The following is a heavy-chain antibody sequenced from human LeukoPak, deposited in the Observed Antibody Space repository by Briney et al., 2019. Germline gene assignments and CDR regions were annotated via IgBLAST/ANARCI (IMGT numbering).Heavy chain of an antibody. Sequence: GGSLRLSCAAFGFTFSDYYMSWIRQAPGKGLEWVSYISKSGSDTDFADSVKGRFTISRDNAKNSLYLQMNSLRAEDTAAYFCASYMRAFDIWGQGTMVTVSS. CDR3: ASYMRAFDI. J-gene: IGHJ3*02. CDR2: ISKSGSDT. CDR1: GFTFSDYY. V-gene: IGHV3-11*03. D-gene: IGHD2-2*01.